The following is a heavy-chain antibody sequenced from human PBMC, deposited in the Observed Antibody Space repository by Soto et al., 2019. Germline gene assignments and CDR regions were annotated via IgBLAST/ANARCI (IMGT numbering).Heavy chain of an antibody. D-gene: IGHD3-10*01. J-gene: IGHJ3*02. CDR1: GFTVSYNY. CDR3: ARGMYGSGSYYIGDAFDM. CDR2: IYRGGDT. V-gene: IGHV3-53*01. Sequence: EVQLVESGGGLIQPGGSLRLSCAVSGFTVSYNYMNWVRQAPGKGLEWVSVIYRGGDTFYADSVKGRFTISRDNSKNTLYLQMNSLRAEDTAVYYCARGMYGSGSYYIGDAFDMWCQGTMVTVSS.